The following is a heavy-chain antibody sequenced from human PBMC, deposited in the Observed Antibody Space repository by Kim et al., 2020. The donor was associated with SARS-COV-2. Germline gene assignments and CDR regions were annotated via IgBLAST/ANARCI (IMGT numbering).Heavy chain of an antibody. J-gene: IGHJ6*01. D-gene: IGHD3-10*01. CDR1: GFTFSSYA. CDR3: ARQRTYYGSGRYPYYD. V-gene: IGHV3-30*04. Sequence: GGSLRLSCAASGFTFSSYAMHWVRQAPGKGLEWVAVISYDGSNKYYADSVKGRFTISRDNSKNTLFLQMNSLRAEDTAGYYFARQRTYYGSGRYPYYD. CDR2: ISYDGSNK.